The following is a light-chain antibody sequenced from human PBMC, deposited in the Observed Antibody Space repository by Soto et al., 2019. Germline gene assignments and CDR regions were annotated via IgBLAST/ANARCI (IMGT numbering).Light chain of an antibody. CDR1: QSVSSN. V-gene: IGKV3-15*01. CDR3: QQYNDWPPEIT. J-gene: IGKJ3*01. CDR2: GAS. Sequence: EIVMTQSPATLSVSPGERATLSCRASQSVSSNLAWYQQKPGQAPRLLIYGASTRATGIPARFSGSGSGTECTLTISGLQSEDFAIYYCQQYNDWPPEITFGPGTKVDIK.